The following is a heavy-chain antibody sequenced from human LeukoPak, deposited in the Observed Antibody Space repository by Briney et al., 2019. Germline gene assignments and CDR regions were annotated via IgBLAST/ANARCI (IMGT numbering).Heavy chain of an antibody. CDR1: GYTFTSYA. CDR3: ARDHATVTTNYYGMDV. Sequence: ASVKVSCKASGYTFTSYAMHWVRRAPGQRLEWMGWINAGNGNTKYSQKFQGRVTITRDTSASTAYMELSSLRSEDTAVYYCARDHATVTTNYYGMDVWGQGTTVTVSS. CDR2: INAGNGNT. J-gene: IGHJ6*02. V-gene: IGHV1-3*01. D-gene: IGHD4-17*01.